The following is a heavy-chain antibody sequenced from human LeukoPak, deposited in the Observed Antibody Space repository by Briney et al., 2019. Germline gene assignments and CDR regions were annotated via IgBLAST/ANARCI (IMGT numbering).Heavy chain of an antibody. CDR3: AKANRGSYYGLGDYFDY. V-gene: IGHV3-30*02. CDR2: IRYDGSDK. Sequence: PGGSLRLSCAASGFTFSSYWMSWVRQAPGKGLVWVAFIRYDGSDKYYAESVKGRFTISRDNSKNTLYLQMNSLRTEDTAVYYCAKANRGSYYGLGDYFDYWGQGTLVTVSS. J-gene: IGHJ4*02. CDR1: GFTFSSYW. D-gene: IGHD1-26*01.